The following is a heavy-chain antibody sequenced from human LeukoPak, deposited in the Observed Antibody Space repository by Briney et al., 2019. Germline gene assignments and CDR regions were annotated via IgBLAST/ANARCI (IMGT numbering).Heavy chain of an antibody. CDR3: GRLFDS. CDR2: INYSGTT. Sequence: SETLSLTCTVSGGAIISDNFYWGWVRQPPGKGLEWVGSINYSGTTYYNPSLRSRVSTSVDTSRTQFFLRLNSVSAADTAVYYCGRLFDSWGQGILVTVSS. V-gene: IGHV4-39*01. J-gene: IGHJ4*02. CDR1: GGAIISDNFY.